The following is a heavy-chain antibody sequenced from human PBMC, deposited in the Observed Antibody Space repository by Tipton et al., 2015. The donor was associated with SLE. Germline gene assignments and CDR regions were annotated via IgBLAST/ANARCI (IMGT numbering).Heavy chain of an antibody. CDR2: INHSGST. CDR1: GGSLSGYY. CDR3: ARHDDTGKHVTAFDV. V-gene: IGHV4-34*01. D-gene: IGHD1-1*01. Sequence: GLVKPSETLSLSCTVYGGSLSGYYWSWIRQPPGKGLEWIGEINHSGSTTYNPSLKSRATTSADTSKNQFSLNLSSVTAADTAVYFCARHDDTGKHVTAFDVWGQGTMVTVSS. J-gene: IGHJ3*01.